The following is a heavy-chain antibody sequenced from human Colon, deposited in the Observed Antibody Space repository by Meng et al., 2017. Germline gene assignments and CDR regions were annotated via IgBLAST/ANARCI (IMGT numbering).Heavy chain of an antibody. Sequence: GESLKISCAASEFDFDIYWMSWVRQAPGKGPEWVATANQDASDQYYVDSVKGRFTISRDNAKKSLYLQTNRMRVEDTAVYYCSRGVYGDKFFDYWGQGTVVTVSS. D-gene: IGHD4-17*01. CDR1: EFDFDIYW. CDR2: ANQDASDQ. CDR3: SRGVYGDKFFDY. J-gene: IGHJ4*02. V-gene: IGHV3-7*04.